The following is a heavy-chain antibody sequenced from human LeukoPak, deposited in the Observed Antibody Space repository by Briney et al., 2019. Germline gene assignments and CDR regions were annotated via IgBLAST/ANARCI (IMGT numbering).Heavy chain of an antibody. CDR3: AKDYEYYMDV. CDR1: GFTFGSYAMTFRNYA. V-gene: IGHV3-23*01. J-gene: IGHJ6*03. Sequence: GGSLRLSCAASGFTFGSYAMTFRNYAMSWVRQAPGKGLEWVSLISGSGDSTYYADSVKGRFTISRDNSKNTLYLQMNSLRAEDTAVYYCAKDYEYYMDVWGKGTTVTVSS. CDR2: ISGSGDST.